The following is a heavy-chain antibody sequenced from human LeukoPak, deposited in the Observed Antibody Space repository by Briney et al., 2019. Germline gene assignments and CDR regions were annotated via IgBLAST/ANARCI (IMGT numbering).Heavy chain of an antibody. CDR1: GFTFGSYS. Sequence: PGGSLRLSCAASGFTFGSYSMNWVRQAPGKGLEWVSSISSSSSYIYYADSVKGRFTISRDNAKNSLYLQMNSLRAEDTAVYYCARGGYCSGGSCYNYWGQGTLVTVSS. CDR2: ISSSSSYI. D-gene: IGHD2-15*01. CDR3: ARGGYCSGGSCYNY. V-gene: IGHV3-21*01. J-gene: IGHJ4*02.